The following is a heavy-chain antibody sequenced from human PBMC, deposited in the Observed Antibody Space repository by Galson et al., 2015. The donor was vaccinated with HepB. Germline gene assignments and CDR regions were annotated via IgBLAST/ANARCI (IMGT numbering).Heavy chain of an antibody. V-gene: IGHV3-53*01. Sequence: SLRLSCAASGFTVSSNYMSWVRQAPGKGLERVSVIYIGGSTNYADSVKGRFTISRDNSKNTLYLQMNNLRAEDTAVYYCARDLRTQQLVDYWGQGTLVTVSS. D-gene: IGHD6-13*01. J-gene: IGHJ4*02. CDR2: IYIGGST. CDR1: GFTVSSNY. CDR3: ARDLRTQQLVDY.